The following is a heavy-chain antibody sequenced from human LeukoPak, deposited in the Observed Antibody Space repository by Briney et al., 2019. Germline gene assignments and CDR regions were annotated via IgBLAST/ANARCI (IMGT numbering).Heavy chain of an antibody. D-gene: IGHD6-6*01. CDR3: ASIAARPQYYGMDV. V-gene: IGHV4-39*01. J-gene: IGHJ6*02. CDR2: IYYSGST. CDR1: GGSISSSSYY. Sequence: PSETLSLTCTVSGGSISSSSYYWGWIRQPPGKGLEWIGSIYYSGSTYYNPSLKSRVTISVDTSKNQFSLKLSSVTAAGTAVYYCASIAARPQYYGMDVWGQGTTVTVSS.